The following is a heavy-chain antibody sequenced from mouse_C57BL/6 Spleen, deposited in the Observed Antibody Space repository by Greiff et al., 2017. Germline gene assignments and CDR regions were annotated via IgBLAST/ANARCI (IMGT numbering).Heavy chain of an antibody. CDR2: ISYDGSN. Sequence: EVKLVESGPGLVKPSQSLSLTCSVTGYSITSGYYWNWIRQFPGNKLEWMGYISYDGSNNYNPSLKNRISITRDTSKNQFFLKLNSVTTEDTATYYCARGRELGSFDYWGQGTTLTVSS. J-gene: IGHJ2*01. CDR3: ARGRELGSFDY. CDR1: GYSITSGYY. V-gene: IGHV3-6*01. D-gene: IGHD4-1*01.